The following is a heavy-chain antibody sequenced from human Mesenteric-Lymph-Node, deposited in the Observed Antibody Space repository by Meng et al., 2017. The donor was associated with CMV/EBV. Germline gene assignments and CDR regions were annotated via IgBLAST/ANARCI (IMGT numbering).Heavy chain of an antibody. J-gene: IGHJ5*02. D-gene: IGHD2-15*01. CDR2: IYPGDSDT. CDR3: ARRLYSGYCSGGSCPNWFDP. V-gene: IGHV5-51*01. CDR1: GYSFTSYW. Sequence: GESLKISCKGSGYSFTSYWIGWVRQMPGKGLEWMGIIYPGDSDTRYSPSFQGQVTISADKSISTASLQWSSLKASDTAMCYCARRLYSGYCSGGSCPNWFDPWGQGTLVTVSS.